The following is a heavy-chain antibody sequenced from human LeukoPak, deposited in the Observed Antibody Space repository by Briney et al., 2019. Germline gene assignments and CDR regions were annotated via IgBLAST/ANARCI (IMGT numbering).Heavy chain of an antibody. CDR2: ISSSSSTI. CDR3: ARDHDSSGYYYYYMDV. Sequence: GGSLRLSCAASGFTFSSYSMNWVRQAPGKGLEWVSYISSSSSTIYYADSVKGRFTISRDNAKNSLYLQMNSLRAEDTAVYYCARDHDSSGYYYYYMDVWGKGTTATVSS. D-gene: IGHD3-22*01. V-gene: IGHV3-48*01. CDR1: GFTFSSYS. J-gene: IGHJ6*03.